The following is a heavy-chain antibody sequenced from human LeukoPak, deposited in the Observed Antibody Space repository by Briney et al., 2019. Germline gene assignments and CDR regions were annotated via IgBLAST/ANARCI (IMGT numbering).Heavy chain of an antibody. V-gene: IGHV1-18*01. J-gene: IGHJ6*02. CDR1: GYTFTSYG. CDR3: ARGQIGAFWRIYYYYGMDV. CDR2: ISAYNGNT. Sequence: EASVKVSCKASGYTFTSYGISWVRQAPGQGLEWMGWISAYNGNTNYAQKLQGRVTMTTDTSTSTAYMELRSLRSDDTAVYYCARGQIGAFWRIYYYYGMDVWGQGTTVTVSS. D-gene: IGHD3-3*01.